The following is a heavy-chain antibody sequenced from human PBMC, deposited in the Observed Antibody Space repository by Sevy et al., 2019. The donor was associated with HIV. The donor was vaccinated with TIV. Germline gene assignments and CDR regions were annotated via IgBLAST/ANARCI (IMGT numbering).Heavy chain of an antibody. V-gene: IGHV3-23*01. CDR2: ISGSGGSGDKT. D-gene: IGHD3-22*01. CDR3: ARKYDSSGYFDY. J-gene: IGHJ4*02. CDR1: GFTFSNYA. Sequence: GGSLRLSYAASGFTFSNYAINWVRQAPGKGLEWVSGISGSGGSGDKTNYADSVKGRFTISRDDSKNSLYLQLNSLRAEDTAIYYCARKYDSSGYFDYWGQGTLVTVSS.